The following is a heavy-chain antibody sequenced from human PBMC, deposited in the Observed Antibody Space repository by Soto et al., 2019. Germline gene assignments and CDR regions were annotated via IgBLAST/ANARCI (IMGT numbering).Heavy chain of an antibody. D-gene: IGHD2-8*01. J-gene: IGHJ6*03. V-gene: IGHV3-23*01. CDR1: GFTFSSYA. CDR2: ISDSGGNT. CDR3: AGRYCTNGVCYTNYYYYIDV. Sequence: GGSLRLSCAASGFTFSSYAMSWVRQAPGKGLEWVSTISDSGGNTYYADSVKGRFTISRDNSKNTLYLQMNSLRAEDTAVYYCAGRYCTNGVCYTNYYYYIDVWGKGTTVTVSS.